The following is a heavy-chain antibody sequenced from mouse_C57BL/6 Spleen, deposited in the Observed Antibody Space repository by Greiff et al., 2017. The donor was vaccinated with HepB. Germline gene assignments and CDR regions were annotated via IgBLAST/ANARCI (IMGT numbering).Heavy chain of an antibody. Sequence: EVKLVESGGGLVKPGGSLKLSCAASGFTFSSYAMSWVRQTPEKRLEWVATISAGGSYTDYPDNVKGRFTLSRDNAKNTLYLQMNHLKSEDTAMYNCARDLGTTVVANDYWGQGTTLTVSS. D-gene: IGHD1-1*01. CDR1: GFTFSSYA. J-gene: IGHJ2*01. CDR2: ISAGGSYT. V-gene: IGHV5-4*01. CDR3: ARDLGTTVVANDY.